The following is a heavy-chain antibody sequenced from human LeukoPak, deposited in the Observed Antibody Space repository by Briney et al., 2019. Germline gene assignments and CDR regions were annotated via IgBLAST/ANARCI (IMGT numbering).Heavy chain of an antibody. Sequence: GGSLRLSCAASGFTFSSYTMNWVRQAPGKGLEWVSSISTSSSYIYYADSVKGRFTISRDNAKKSLYLQMNSLRAEDTAVYYCARDESTVVTNYYYYYMDVWGKGTTVTVSS. CDR1: GFTFSSYT. V-gene: IGHV3-21*01. CDR2: ISTSSSYI. CDR3: ARDESTVVTNYYYYYMDV. D-gene: IGHD4-23*01. J-gene: IGHJ6*03.